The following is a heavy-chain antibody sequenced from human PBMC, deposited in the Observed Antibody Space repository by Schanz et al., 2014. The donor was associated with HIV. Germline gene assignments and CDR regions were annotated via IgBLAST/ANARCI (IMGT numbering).Heavy chain of an antibody. V-gene: IGHV3-33*08. Sequence: VQLLESGGDLVQPGGSLRLSCAAFGFTFSSYAMSWVRQAPGKGLEWVAVIGHEGNDIHYVDSVAGRFTISRDNSKNTLYLQLGSLRTEDTAVYYCARDLNVGRHFDYWGQGALVTVSS. CDR3: ARDLNVGRHFDY. D-gene: IGHD1-26*01. CDR1: GFTFSSYA. J-gene: IGHJ4*02. CDR2: IGHEGNDI.